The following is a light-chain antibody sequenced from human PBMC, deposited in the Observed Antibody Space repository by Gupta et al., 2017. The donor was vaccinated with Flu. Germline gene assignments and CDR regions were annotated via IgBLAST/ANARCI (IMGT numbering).Light chain of an antibody. CDR3: QQGYSTPQT. CDR1: QSVSNF. CDR2: AAS. Sequence: DIKMTQSPSSLSASVGDRVTITCRASQSVSNFLHWYQQKPGKVPKLLIYAASTLQGGVPSRFSGSGSGTDFTLTINSLQLEDFATYYCQQGYSTPQTFGRGTTVEIK. J-gene: IGKJ4*02. V-gene: IGKV1-39*01.